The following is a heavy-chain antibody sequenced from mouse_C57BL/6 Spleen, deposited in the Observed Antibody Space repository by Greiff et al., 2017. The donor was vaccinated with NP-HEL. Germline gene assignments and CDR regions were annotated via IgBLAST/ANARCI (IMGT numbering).Heavy chain of an antibody. J-gene: IGHJ1*03. D-gene: IGHD2-4*01. CDR2: IHPNSGST. CDR1: GYTFTSYW. V-gene: IGHV1-64*01. CDR3: ASSTMITTRDWYFDV. Sequence: VQLQQPGAELVKPGASVKLSCKASGYTFTSYWMHWVKQRPGQGLEWIGMIHPNSGSTNYNEKFKSKATLTVDKSSSTAYMQLSSLTSEDSAVYYCASSTMITTRDWYFDVWGTGTTVTVSS.